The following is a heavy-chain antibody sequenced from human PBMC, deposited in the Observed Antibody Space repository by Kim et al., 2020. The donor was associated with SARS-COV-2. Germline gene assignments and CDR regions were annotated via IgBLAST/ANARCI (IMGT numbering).Heavy chain of an antibody. CDR2: INSDGSST. J-gene: IGHJ6*02. V-gene: IGHV3-74*01. Sequence: GGSLRLSCAASGFTFSSYWMHWVRQAPGKGLVWVSRINSDGSSTSYADSVKGRFTISRDNAKNTLYLQMNSLRAEDTAVYYCAREAGLTDYGDYFEAGYYGMDVWGQGTTVTVSS. CDR1: GFTFSSYW. CDR3: AREAGLTDYGDYFEAGYYGMDV. D-gene: IGHD4-17*01.